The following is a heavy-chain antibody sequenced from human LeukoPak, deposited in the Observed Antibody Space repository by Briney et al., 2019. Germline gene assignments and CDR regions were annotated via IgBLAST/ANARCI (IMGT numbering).Heavy chain of an antibody. CDR1: GFTFDDYA. J-gene: IGHJ4*02. Sequence: PGGSLRLSCAASGFTFDDYAMHWVRHAPGKGLEWASGISWNSGSIGYADSVKGRFTISRDNAKNSLYLQMNSLRAEDTALYYCAKDSYYDFWSGYFTFDYWGQGTLVTVSS. CDR2: ISWNSGSI. V-gene: IGHV3-9*01. D-gene: IGHD3-3*01. CDR3: AKDSYYDFWSGYFTFDY.